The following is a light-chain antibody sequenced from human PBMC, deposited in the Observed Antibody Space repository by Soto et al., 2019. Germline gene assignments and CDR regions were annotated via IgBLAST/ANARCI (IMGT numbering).Light chain of an antibody. Sequence: QSALTQPPSVSAAPGQKVTISCSGSSSNIGSNYVSWYQQLPGAAPKLLIYDNNKRPSGIPDRFSGSKSGTSATLDITGLQTGDEADYYCLTWDSSLSAGLFGGGTKLTVL. V-gene: IGLV1-51*01. CDR1: SSNIGSNY. CDR3: LTWDSSLSAGL. CDR2: DNN. J-gene: IGLJ2*01.